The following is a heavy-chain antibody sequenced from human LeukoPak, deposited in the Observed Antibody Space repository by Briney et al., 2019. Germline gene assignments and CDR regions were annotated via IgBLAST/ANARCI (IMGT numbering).Heavy chain of an antibody. Sequence: ASVTVSFKASGYTFTIYDINWVRQATGQGLEWMGWMNPNSGNTGYSQKFQGRVTITRNTSISTAYMELSSLRSEDTAVYYCARLYCSSTSCYTGWFDPWGQGTLVTVSS. CDR1: GYTFTIYD. J-gene: IGHJ5*02. CDR3: ARLYCSSTSCYTGWFDP. D-gene: IGHD2-2*02. CDR2: MNPNSGNT. V-gene: IGHV1-8*03.